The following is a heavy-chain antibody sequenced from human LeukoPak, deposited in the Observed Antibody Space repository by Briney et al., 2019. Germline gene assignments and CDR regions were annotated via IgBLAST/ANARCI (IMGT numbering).Heavy chain of an antibody. CDR2: IIPILGIA. CDR3: ARGYRYYYGSGSYHSFSI. Sequence: ASVKVSCKASGGTFSSYAISWVRQAPGQGLEWMGRIIPILGIANYAQKFQGRVTITADKSTSTAYMELSSLRSEDTAVYYCARGYRYYYGSGSYHSFSIWGQGTMVTVSS. V-gene: IGHV1-69*04. J-gene: IGHJ3*02. CDR1: GGTFSSYA. D-gene: IGHD3-10*01.